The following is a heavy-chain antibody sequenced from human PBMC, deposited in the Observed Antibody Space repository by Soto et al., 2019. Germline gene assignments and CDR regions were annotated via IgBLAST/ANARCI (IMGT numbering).Heavy chain of an antibody. J-gene: IGHJ6*02. CDR1: GFTFSSNG. CDR2: LSYDGSSK. CDR3: AKDQGRIKASTYYYYGMHV. D-gene: IGHD3-16*01. Sequence: GGSLRLSCAASGFTFSSNGMHWVRQAPGRGLEWVAALSYDGSSKYHADSVRGRFTISRDNSKNTLNLQMNSLRPEDTAVYYCAKDQGRIKASTYYYYGMHVWGQGTTVTLSS. V-gene: IGHV3-30*18.